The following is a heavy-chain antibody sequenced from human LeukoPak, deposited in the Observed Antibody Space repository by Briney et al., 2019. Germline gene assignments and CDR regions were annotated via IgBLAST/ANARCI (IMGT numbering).Heavy chain of an antibody. D-gene: IGHD1-1*01. Sequence: QAGGSLRLSCAASGFTFSNYGMHWVRQAPGRGLEWMAVIIYDGSNKYYADSVKGRLTISRDNSKNTLSLQMNSLRAEDTAVYYCAKDSTARGYWGQGTLVTVSS. CDR1: GFTFSNYG. J-gene: IGHJ4*02. CDR2: IIYDGSNK. V-gene: IGHV3-30*18. CDR3: AKDSTARGY.